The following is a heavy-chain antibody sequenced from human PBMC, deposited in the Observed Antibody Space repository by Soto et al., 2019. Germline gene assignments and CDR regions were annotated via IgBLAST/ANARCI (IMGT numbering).Heavy chain of an antibody. V-gene: IGHV4-4*07. D-gene: IGHD2-21*01. CDR2: IYSRGDT. Sequence: SETLSLTCSVSGGSMRSFYWNWLRQPAGKGLEWIGRIYSRGDTNYNPSVKSRVTMSVDTSKNEFSLRLNSVTAADTAVYYCAGIGEDVYYGMDVWGQGTTVTVSS. J-gene: IGHJ6*02. CDR1: GGSMRSFY. CDR3: AGIGEDVYYGMDV.